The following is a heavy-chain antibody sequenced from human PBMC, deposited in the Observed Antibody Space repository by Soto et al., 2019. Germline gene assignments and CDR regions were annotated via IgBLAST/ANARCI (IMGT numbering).Heavy chain of an antibody. CDR1: GGTFSSYA. CDR2: IIPIFGTA. Sequence: QVQLVQSGAEVKKPGSSVKVSCKASGGTFSSYAISWVRQAPGQGLEWMGGIIPIFGTAKYAQKFQDRVTITADESTSTAHMELRSLRSDDTAVYYCARDYGHDCSGGNCYFYFWGQGTLVTVSS. J-gene: IGHJ4*02. D-gene: IGHD2-15*01. V-gene: IGHV1-69*01. CDR3: ARDYGHDCSGGNCYFYF.